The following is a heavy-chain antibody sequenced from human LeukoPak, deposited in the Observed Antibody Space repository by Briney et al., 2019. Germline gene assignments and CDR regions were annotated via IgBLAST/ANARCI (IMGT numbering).Heavy chain of an antibody. Sequence: ALVKVSCKASGGTFSSYAISWVRQAPGQGLEWMGRIIPILGIANYAQKFQGRVTITADKSTSTAYMELSSLRSEDTAVYYCAREQLASNWFDPWGQGTLVTVSS. CDR1: GGTFSSYA. D-gene: IGHD6-13*01. CDR3: AREQLASNWFDP. CDR2: IIPILGIA. J-gene: IGHJ5*02. V-gene: IGHV1-69*04.